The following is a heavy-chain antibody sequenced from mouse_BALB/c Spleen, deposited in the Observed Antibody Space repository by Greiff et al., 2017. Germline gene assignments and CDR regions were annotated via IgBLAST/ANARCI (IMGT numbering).Heavy chain of an antibody. CDR1: VYTFTTYT. CDR2: INPSSGYT. Sequence: VQLQQSGAELARPGASVKMSCKASVYTFTTYTMHWVKQRPGQGLEWIGYINPSSGYTNYNQKFKDKATLTADKSSSTAYMQLSSLTSEDSAVYYCAPGNYASYWGQGTLVTVSA. J-gene: IGHJ3*01. D-gene: IGHD2-1*01. CDR3: APGNYASY. V-gene: IGHV1-4*01.